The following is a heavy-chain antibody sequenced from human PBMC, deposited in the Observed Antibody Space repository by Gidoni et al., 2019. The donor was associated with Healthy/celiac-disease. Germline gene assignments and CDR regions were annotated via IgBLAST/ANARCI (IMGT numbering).Heavy chain of an antibody. CDR1: GFTFSSYG. J-gene: IGHJ6*02. CDR3: AKDQGPYGMDV. CDR2: ISYDGSNK. V-gene: IGHV3-30*18. Sequence: QVQLVESGGGVVQPGRSLRLSCPASGFTFSSYGMHWVRQAPGKGLEWVAVISYDGSNKYYADSVKGLFTISRDNSKNTLYLQMNSLRAEDTAVYYCAKDQGPYGMDVWGQGTTVTVSS.